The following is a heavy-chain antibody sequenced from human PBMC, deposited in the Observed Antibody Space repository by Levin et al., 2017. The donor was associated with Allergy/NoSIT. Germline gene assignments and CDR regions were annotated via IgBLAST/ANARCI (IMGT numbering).Heavy chain of an antibody. CDR2: IYSGGST. D-gene: IGHD4-17*01. CDR1: GFTVSSNY. V-gene: IGHV3-53*01. Sequence: GESLKIFCAASGFTVSSNYMSWVRQAPGKGLEWVSVIYSGGSTYYADSVKGRFTISRDNSKNTLYLQMNSLRAEDTAVYYCARGHYGPYYFDYWGQGTLVTVSS. J-gene: IGHJ4*02. CDR3: ARGHYGPYYFDY.